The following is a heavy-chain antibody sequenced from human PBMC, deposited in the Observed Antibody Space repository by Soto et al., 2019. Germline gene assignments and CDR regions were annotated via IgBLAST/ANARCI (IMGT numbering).Heavy chain of an antibody. CDR3: AKNNGNYGSGSWDY. Sequence: QLQLQESGPGLVKPSETLSLTCTVSGGSISSSSYYWGWIRQPPGKGLEWIGSIFYSGRTYYNPPRKSRVTISVDTSKNQLSLKLSSVTAADTAVYYCAKNNGNYGSGSWDYWGQGTLVTVSS. CDR1: GGSISSSSYY. J-gene: IGHJ4*02. D-gene: IGHD3-10*01. CDR2: IFYSGRT. V-gene: IGHV4-39*01.